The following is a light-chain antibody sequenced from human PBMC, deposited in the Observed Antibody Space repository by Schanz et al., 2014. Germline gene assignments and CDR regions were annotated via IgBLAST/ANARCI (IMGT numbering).Light chain of an antibody. Sequence: EIVLTQSPATLSLSPGESATLSCRASQSVSSDLAWYQQKPGQAPRLLIYDASNRATGIPARFSGSGSGTDFTLTISRLEPEDFAVYYCQHYSMSPLFSQGTKVEIK. V-gene: IGKV3-11*01. CDR1: QSVSSD. J-gene: IGKJ1*01. CDR3: QHYSMSPL. CDR2: DAS.